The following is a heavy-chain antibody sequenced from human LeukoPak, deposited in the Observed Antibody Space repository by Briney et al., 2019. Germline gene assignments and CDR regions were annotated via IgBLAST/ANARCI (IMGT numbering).Heavy chain of an antibody. V-gene: IGHV3-7*01. CDR1: GFTFSSYW. CDR2: IKQDGSEK. D-gene: IGHD3-10*01. J-gene: IGHJ4*02. Sequence: GGSLRLSCAASGFTFSSYWMSWVRQAPGKGLEWVANIKQDGSEKYYVDSVKGRFTISRDNAKNSLFLQMNSLGAEDTAVYYCARGRYSSGSYYQYYFDYWGQGTLVTVSS. CDR3: ARGRYSSGSYYQYYFDY.